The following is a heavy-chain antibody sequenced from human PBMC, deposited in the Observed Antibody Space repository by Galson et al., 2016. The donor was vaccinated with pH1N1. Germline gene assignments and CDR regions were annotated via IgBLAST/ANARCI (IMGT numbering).Heavy chain of an antibody. CDR2: IYYSGTT. V-gene: IGHV4-30-4*08. Sequence: TLSLTCTVSNGSISSDDYYWTWIRQPPGKGLEWIGYIYYSGTTYYNPALKSRVTISIDTSKNQFSLKLISVTAADTAMYYCARRYSSGWSGGDDAFDIWGQGTMVTVSS. D-gene: IGHD6-19*01. CDR1: NGSISSDDYY. J-gene: IGHJ3*02. CDR3: ARRYSSGWSGGDDAFDI.